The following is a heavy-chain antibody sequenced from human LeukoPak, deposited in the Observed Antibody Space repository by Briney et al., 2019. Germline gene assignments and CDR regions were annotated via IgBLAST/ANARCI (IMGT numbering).Heavy chain of an antibody. CDR3: ARRSEWNLLGSCDY. D-gene: IGHD1-26*01. CDR1: GFSFTKYT. CDR2: TISSGSAT. V-gene: IGHV3-48*04. Sequence: GGSLRLSCVASGFSFTKYTMMCVRQAAGGGREWVSYTISSGSATYYAASVKGRFTFSRDNAKNSMLLQMTSVTGDDTGIYYCARRSEWNLLGSCDYWGQGTPVTVSS. J-gene: IGHJ4*02.